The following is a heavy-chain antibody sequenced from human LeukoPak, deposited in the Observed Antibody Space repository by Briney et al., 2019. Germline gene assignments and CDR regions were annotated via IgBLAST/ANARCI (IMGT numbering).Heavy chain of an antibody. Sequence: GGSLRLSCAPSGSTFSSYAMHWVRQAPGKGLEYVSAISSNGGSTFYANSVKGRFTISRDTSKNTLYLQMGSLRADDMAVYYCVRVSGSYGYWGQGTLVTVSS. J-gene: IGHJ4*02. V-gene: IGHV3-64*01. CDR1: GSTFSSYA. CDR3: VRVSGSYGY. CDR2: ISSNGGST. D-gene: IGHD1-26*01.